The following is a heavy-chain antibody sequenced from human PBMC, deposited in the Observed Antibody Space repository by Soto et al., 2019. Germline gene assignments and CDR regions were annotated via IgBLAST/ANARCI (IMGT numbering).Heavy chain of an antibody. Sequence: PSETLSLTCTVSGGSISSGGYYWSWIRQHPGKGLEWIGYIYYSGSTYYNPSLKNRVNISVDTSKNQFYLKLSSVTAADTAVYFCARDGDYDFWSGYESYGMDVWGQGTTVTVSS. CDR3: ARDGDYDFWSGYESYGMDV. V-gene: IGHV4-31*03. CDR1: GGSISSGGYY. D-gene: IGHD3-3*01. J-gene: IGHJ6*02. CDR2: IYYSGST.